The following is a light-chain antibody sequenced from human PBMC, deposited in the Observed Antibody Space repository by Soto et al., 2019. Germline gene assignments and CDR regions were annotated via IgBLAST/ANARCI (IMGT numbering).Light chain of an antibody. CDR2: GAT. CDR3: QQYGVSPQS. CDR1: QSISGSY. V-gene: IGKV3-20*01. Sequence: EIVLTQSPGTLSLSPGERVTLSCRASQSISGSYLAWYQQKRGQAPRLLVYGATTRATGIPDRFSGSGSGSDFTLTISRLEPEDFAVYFCQQYGVSPQSFVPGTKVDIK. J-gene: IGKJ3*01.